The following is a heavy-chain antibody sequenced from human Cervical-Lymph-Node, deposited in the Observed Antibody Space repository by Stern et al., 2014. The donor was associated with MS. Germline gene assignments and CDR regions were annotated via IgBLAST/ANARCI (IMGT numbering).Heavy chain of an antibody. CDR1: GFTFSDYS. V-gene: IGHV3-48*02. Sequence: EVQLVESGGGLVQPGGSLRLSCAASGFTFSDYSLNWVRQAPGKGLEWFSYISSSSSTIYYADSVKGRFTISRDNAKNSLYLQMNSLRDEDTAVYYCARDPATGTDAFHVWGQGTMVTVSS. J-gene: IGHJ3*01. D-gene: IGHD1-1*01. CDR3: ARDPATGTDAFHV. CDR2: ISSSSSTI.